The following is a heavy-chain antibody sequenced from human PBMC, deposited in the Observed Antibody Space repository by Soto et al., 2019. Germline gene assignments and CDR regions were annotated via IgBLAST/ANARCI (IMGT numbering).Heavy chain of an antibody. CDR3: ARAYCSGGSCDSWQVNWFDP. V-gene: IGHV1-69*01. D-gene: IGHD2-15*01. Sequence: QVQLVQSGAEVKKPGSSVKVSCKASGGTFSSYAISWVRQAPGQGLEWMGWIIPIFGTANYAQKFQGRVTITADESTSTAYMELSSLRSEDTAVYYCARAYCSGGSCDSWQVNWFDPWGQGTLVTVSS. J-gene: IGHJ5*02. CDR1: GGTFSSYA. CDR2: IIPIFGTA.